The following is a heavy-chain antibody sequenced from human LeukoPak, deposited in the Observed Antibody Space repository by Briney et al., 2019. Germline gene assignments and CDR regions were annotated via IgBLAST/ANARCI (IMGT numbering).Heavy chain of an antibody. J-gene: IGHJ4*02. Sequence: SETLSLTCTVSGGSISSYYWSWIRQPPGKGLEWIGYIYYSGSTSYNPSLKSRVTISVDTSKNQFSLKLSSVTAADTAVYYCARGNYDFWSSTEYYFDYWGQGTLVTVSS. CDR3: ARGNYDFWSSTEYYFDY. CDR2: IYYSGST. D-gene: IGHD3-3*01. V-gene: IGHV4-59*01. CDR1: GGSISSYY.